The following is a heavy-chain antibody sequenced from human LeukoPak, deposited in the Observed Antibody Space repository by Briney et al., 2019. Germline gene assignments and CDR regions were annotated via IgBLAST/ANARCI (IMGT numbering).Heavy chain of an antibody. CDR2: IYYSGST. Sequence: SETLSLTCTVSGDSVSSYYWGWIRQPPGKGMEWIAYIYYSGSTNYNPSLKSRVTILVDTSKEQFSLKLNSVTAADTAVYYCARNSNFVGTTNNDAFDIWGQGTVVTVSP. CDR1: GDSVSSYY. V-gene: IGHV4-59*02. D-gene: IGHD1-26*01. J-gene: IGHJ3*02. CDR3: ARNSNFVGTTNNDAFDI.